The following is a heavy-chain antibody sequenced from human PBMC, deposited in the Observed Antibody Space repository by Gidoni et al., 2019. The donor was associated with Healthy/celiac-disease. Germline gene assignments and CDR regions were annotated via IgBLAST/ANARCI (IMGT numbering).Heavy chain of an antibody. V-gene: IGHV3-49*05. CDR3: TRETAPDSYGYYYDYGMDV. Sequence: EVQLVESGGGLVKPGRSLRLSCTASGFTFGDYAMSWFRQAPGKGLELVGFIRSKAYGGTTEYAASVKGRFTISRDDSESIAYLQMNSLKTEDTAVYYCTRETAPDSYGYYYDYGMDVWGQGTTVTVSS. D-gene: IGHD5-18*01. J-gene: IGHJ6*02. CDR1: GFTFGDYA. CDR2: IRSKAYGGTT.